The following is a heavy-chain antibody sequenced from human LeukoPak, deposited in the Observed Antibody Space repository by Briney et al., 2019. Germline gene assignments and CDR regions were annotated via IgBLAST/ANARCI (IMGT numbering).Heavy chain of an antibody. J-gene: IGHJ5*02. D-gene: IGHD5-18*01. CDR2: INPHSGDT. CDR3: AREGGSSYGYAYH. Sequence: ASVKVSCKASGYTFTSYYMHWVRQAPGQGLEWMGWINPHSGDTNYAHKLQGRVTMTRDTSISIAYMELSSLKSDDTVVYYCAREGGSSYGYAYHWGEGTLVPVS. V-gene: IGHV1-2*07. CDR1: GYTFTSYY.